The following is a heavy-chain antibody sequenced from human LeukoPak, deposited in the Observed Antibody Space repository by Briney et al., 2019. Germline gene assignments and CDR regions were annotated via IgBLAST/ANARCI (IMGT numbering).Heavy chain of an antibody. CDR1: GGSISSSNYY. D-gene: IGHD6-19*01. CDR3: ARRSVAGVSNWFDP. J-gene: IGHJ5*02. Sequence: SETLSLTCTVSGGSISSSNYYWAWIRQPPGKGLEWIGNIYYSGNTYYNPSLKSRFTISPDTSKNQFSLKLSSMTAADTAVYYCARRSVAGVSNWFDPWGQGILVTVSS. CDR2: IYYSGNT. V-gene: IGHV4-39*01.